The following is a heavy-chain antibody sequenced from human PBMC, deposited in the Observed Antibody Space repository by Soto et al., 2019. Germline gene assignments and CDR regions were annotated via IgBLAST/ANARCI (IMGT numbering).Heavy chain of an antibody. V-gene: IGHV4-4*07. Sequence: SETLSLTCTVSGGSISSYYWSWIRQPAGKGLEWIGRIYTSRSTNYNPSLKSRVTMSVDTSKNQFSLKLSSVTAADTAVYYCARGRVYCSGGSCYSDWFDPWGQGTLVTVSS. CDR2: IYTSRST. CDR1: GGSISSYY. D-gene: IGHD2-15*01. J-gene: IGHJ5*02. CDR3: ARGRVYCSGGSCYSDWFDP.